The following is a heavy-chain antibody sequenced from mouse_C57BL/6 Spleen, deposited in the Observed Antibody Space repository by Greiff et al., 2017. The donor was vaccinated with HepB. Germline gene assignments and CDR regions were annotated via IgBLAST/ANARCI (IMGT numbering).Heavy chain of an antibody. V-gene: IGHV1-54*01. CDR1: GYAFTNYL. D-gene: IGHD2-12*01. CDR3: ARAYYSYYYAMDY. Sequence: QVQLQQSGAELVRPGTSVKVSCKASGYAFTNYLIEWVKQRPGQGLEWIGVINPGSGGTNYNEKFKGKATLTADKSSSTAYMQLSSLTSEDSAVYFCARAYYSYYYAMDYWGQGTSVTVSS. J-gene: IGHJ4*01. CDR2: INPGSGGT.